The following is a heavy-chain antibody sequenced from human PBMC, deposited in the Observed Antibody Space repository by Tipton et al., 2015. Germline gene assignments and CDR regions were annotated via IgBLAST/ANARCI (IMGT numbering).Heavy chain of an antibody. CDR1: GFIFSSHA. CDR2: ISGSGEST. Sequence: SLRLSCAASGFIFSSHAMSWVRQAPGKGLEWVSSISGSGESTYYADSVQGRFTISRDSSKSTVYLQMNSLRADDTALYYCAKNWTSDYWGQGTLVTVSS. CDR3: AKNWTSDY. J-gene: IGHJ4*02. D-gene: IGHD1-1*01. V-gene: IGHV3-23*01.